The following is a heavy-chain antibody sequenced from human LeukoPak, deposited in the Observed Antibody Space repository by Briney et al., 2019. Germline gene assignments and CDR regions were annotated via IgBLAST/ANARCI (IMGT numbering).Heavy chain of an antibody. Sequence: GGSLRLSCAASGFTVSSNYMSWVRQAPGKGLEWVSVIYSGGSTYYADSVKGRFTISGDNSKNTLYLQMNSLGAEDTAVYYCANGRSESYHYWGQGTLVTVSS. D-gene: IGHD1-26*01. J-gene: IGHJ4*02. CDR2: IYSGGST. CDR3: ANGRSESYHY. CDR1: GFTVSSNY. V-gene: IGHV3-53*01.